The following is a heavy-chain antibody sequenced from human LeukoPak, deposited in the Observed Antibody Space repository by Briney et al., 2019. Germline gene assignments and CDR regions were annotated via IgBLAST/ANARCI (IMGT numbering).Heavy chain of an antibody. V-gene: IGHV3-74*01. CDR1: GFSISSYY. D-gene: IGHD2-2*01. J-gene: IGHJ4*02. CDR2: INSDGSET. CDR3: HSAATHS. Sequence: PGCSLRLSCAASGFSISSYYIHWVRQAPGKGLVWVSRINSDGSETVYADSVKGRFTISRDNAKNALYLQMNGQTGEDTVVYYCHSAATHSWGQGTLVIVSS.